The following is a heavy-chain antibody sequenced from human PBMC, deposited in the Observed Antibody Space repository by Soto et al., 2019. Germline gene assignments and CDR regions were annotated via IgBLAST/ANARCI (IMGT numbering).Heavy chain of an antibody. CDR1: GVTFISYA. Sequence: EVQLLESGGGLVQPGGSLRRSCAASGVTFISYAMSWVRQAPGKGLEWVSSITSSGATTYYADSVKGRFIISRDNSKNTLHLQMNSLRAEDTAVYYCAKGGYSHGYIDHWGQGTLVTVSS. CDR2: ITSSGATT. D-gene: IGHD5-18*01. J-gene: IGHJ4*02. CDR3: AKGGYSHGYIDH. V-gene: IGHV3-23*01.